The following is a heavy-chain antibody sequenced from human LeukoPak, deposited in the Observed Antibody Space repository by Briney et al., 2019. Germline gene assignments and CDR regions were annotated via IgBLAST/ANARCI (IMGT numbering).Heavy chain of an antibody. J-gene: IGHJ5*02. CDR3: ARQTEGYCSGGSCANWFDP. CDR1: GYSFTSYW. CDR2: IYPGDSDT. D-gene: IGHD2-15*01. V-gene: IGHV5-51*01. Sequence: GESLKISCKGSGYSFTSYWIGWVRQMPGKGLEWMGIIYPGDSDTRYSPSFQGQVTISADKSISTAYLQWSSLKASDTAVYYCARQTEGYCSGGSCANWFDPWGQGTLVTVSS.